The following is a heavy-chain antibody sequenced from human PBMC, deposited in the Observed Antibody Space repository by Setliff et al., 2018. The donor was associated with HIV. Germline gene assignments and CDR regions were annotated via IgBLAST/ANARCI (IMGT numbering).Heavy chain of an antibody. CDR3: ARLGDIFAYYNYYYLDV. Sequence: GGSLRLSCVAAGFTFSCYCLSWVRQAPGKGLEWVASVKEDGSEKYYVDSVKGRFTISRDNDMNSLFLQMNSLRAEDTAVYYCARLGDIFAYYNYYYLDVWGKGTTVTAP. CDR2: VKEDGSEK. V-gene: IGHV3-7*03. D-gene: IGHD3-10*01. CDR1: GFTFSCYC. J-gene: IGHJ6*03.